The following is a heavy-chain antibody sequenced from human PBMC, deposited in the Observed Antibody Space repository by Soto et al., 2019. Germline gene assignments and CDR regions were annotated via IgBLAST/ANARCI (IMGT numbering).Heavy chain of an antibody. J-gene: IGHJ6*02. CDR2: ISYDGSNK. V-gene: IGHV3-30*18. CDR3: AKDRDIVGVPAANYYYGMDV. Sequence: VQLVESGGGVVQPGRSLRLSCAASGFTLRSYGMHWVRQAPGKGLEWVAVISYDGSNKYYADSVKGRFTISRDNSKNTLYLQMNSLRAEDTAVYYCAKDRDIVGVPAANYYYGMDVWGQGTTVTVSS. CDR1: GFTLRSYG. D-gene: IGHD2-2*01.